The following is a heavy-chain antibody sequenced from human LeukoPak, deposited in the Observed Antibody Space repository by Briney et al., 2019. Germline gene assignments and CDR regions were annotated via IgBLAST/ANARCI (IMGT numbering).Heavy chain of an antibody. D-gene: IGHD3-22*01. CDR1: GYTFTSYY. Sequence: ASVKVSCKASGYTFTSYYMHWVRQAPGQGLEWMGFINPSGGGTRYAQNFQGRVTMTRDMSTSTVYMELNSLRIEDTAVYYCARDGKKNYYDRSGYYFDYWGQGTLVTVSS. CDR3: ARDGKKNYYDRSGYYFDY. J-gene: IGHJ4*02. V-gene: IGHV1-46*01. CDR2: INPSGGGT.